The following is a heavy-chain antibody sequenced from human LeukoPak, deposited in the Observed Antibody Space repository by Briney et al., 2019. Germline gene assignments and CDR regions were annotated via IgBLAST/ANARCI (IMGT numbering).Heavy chain of an antibody. J-gene: IGHJ4*02. Sequence: GGSLRLSCAASGFTFSSYWMSWVRQAPGKGPEWVAHIKQDASQEDHVDSVKGRFTISRDNAKNSLYLQMNSLRVEDTAVYSCARENDGDYYFDYWGQGTLVTVSS. CDR3: ARENDGDYYFDY. CDR2: IKQDASQE. D-gene: IGHD4-17*01. CDR1: GFTFSSYW. V-gene: IGHV3-7*01.